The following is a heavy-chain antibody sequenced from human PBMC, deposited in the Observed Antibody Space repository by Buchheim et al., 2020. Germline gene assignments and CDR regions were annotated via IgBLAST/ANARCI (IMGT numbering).Heavy chain of an antibody. CDR1: GFTFSSYG. D-gene: IGHD3-10*01. Sequence: VQLVESGGGVVQPGRSLRLSCAASGFTFSSYGMHWVRQAPGKGLEWVAVISYDGSNKYYADSVKGRFTISRDNSKNTLYLQMNSLRAEDTAVYYCAKVAFGWFDPWGQGTL. J-gene: IGHJ5*02. V-gene: IGHV3-30*18. CDR2: ISYDGSNK. CDR3: AKVAFGWFDP.